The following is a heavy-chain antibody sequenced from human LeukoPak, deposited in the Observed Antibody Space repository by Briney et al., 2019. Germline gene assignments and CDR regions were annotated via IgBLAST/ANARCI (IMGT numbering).Heavy chain of an antibody. J-gene: IGHJ5*02. CDR3: AGRIQLWLAGYNWFDP. D-gene: IGHD5-18*01. CDR1: GYTFTSYG. V-gene: IGHV1-18*01. Sequence: ASVKVSCKASGYTFTSYGISWVRQAPGQGLEWMGWISAYNGNTNYAQKLQGRVTMTTDTSTSTAYMELRSLRSDDTAVYYCAGRIQLWLAGYNWFDPWGQGTLVTVSS. CDR2: ISAYNGNT.